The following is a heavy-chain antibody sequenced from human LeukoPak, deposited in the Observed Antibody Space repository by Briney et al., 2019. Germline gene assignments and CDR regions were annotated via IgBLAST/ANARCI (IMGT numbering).Heavy chain of an antibody. J-gene: IGHJ4*02. D-gene: IGHD1-26*01. CDR1: GGSTSSSSYY. CDR2: MYYSGST. CDR3: ARALGNTLTPLVDYFDY. V-gene: IGHV4-39*07. Sequence: SETLSLTCTVSGGSTSSSSYYWGWIRQPPGKGLEWIGSMYYSGSTYYNPSLKSRVTISVDTSKNQISLKVSSVTAADTAVYYCARALGNTLTPLVDYFDYWGQGTLVTVSS.